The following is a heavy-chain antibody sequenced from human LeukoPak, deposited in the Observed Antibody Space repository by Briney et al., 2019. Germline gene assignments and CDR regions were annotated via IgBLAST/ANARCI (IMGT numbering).Heavy chain of an antibody. V-gene: IGHV3-74*01. CDR3: ARTTYYYDSSGQRGDGAFDI. CDR2: INTDASST. D-gene: IGHD3-22*01. Sequence: GGPLRLSCAASGFTIGTYWMHWVRQAPGKGVVWISRINTDASSTSYADSVKGRFTISRDNAKNTLYLQMNSQRAEDTAVYYCARTTYYYDSSGQRGDGAFDIWGQGTMVTVSS. J-gene: IGHJ3*02. CDR1: GFTIGTYW.